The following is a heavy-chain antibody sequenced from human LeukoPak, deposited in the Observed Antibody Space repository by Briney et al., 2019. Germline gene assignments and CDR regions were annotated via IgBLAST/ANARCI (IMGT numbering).Heavy chain of an antibody. V-gene: IGHV1-2*02. CDR1: GYTFTGYY. D-gene: IGHD5-18*01. J-gene: IGHJ4*02. Sequence: GASVKVSCKASGYTFTGYYMHWVRQAPGQGLEWMGWINPNSGGTNYAQKFQGRVTMTRDTSISTAYMELSRLRSDDTAVYYCARAGPLVDTAMMKLIDYWGQGTLVTVSS. CDR2: INPNSGGT. CDR3: ARAGPLVDTAMMKLIDY.